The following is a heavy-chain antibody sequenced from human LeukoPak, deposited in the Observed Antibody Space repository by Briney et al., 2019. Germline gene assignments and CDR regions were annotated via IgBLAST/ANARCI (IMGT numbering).Heavy chain of an antibody. CDR3: ARDGGQQLVEYYFDY. Sequence: GGSLRLSCAASGFTFSSYWMHWVRQAPGKGLVWASRINSDGSSTSYADSVKGRFTISRDNAKNTLYLQMNSLRAEDTAVYYCARDGGQQLVEYYFDYWGQGTLVTVSS. CDR2: INSDGSST. CDR1: GFTFSSYW. V-gene: IGHV3-74*01. D-gene: IGHD6-13*01. J-gene: IGHJ4*02.